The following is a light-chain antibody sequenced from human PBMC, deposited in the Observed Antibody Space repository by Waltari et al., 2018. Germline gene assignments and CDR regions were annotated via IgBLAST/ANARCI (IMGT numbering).Light chain of an antibody. Sequence: QSALTQPASVSGSPGQSLTISCPGTTRAIDAYNHVPWYQPHPGRAPKVVIYGFSNRPSGVSNRFSGSKSGNTASLTISGLQPEDEADYYCSSYTSSSTFVIFGGGTKLTVL. CDR3: SSYTSSSTFVI. J-gene: IGLJ2*01. V-gene: IGLV2-14*03. CDR1: TRAIDAYNH. CDR2: GFS.